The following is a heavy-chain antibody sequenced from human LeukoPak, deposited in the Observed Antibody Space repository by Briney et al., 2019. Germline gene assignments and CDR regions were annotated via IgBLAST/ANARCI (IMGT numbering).Heavy chain of an antibody. CDR3: ARVRTLGDPYYFDY. CDR2: ISYDGSNK. J-gene: IGHJ4*02. V-gene: IGHV3-30-3*01. D-gene: IGHD3-16*01. Sequence: GRSLRLSCAASGFTFSSYAMHWVRQAPGKGLEWVAVISYDGSNKYYADSVKGRFTISRDNSKNTLYLQMNSLRVEDTAVYYCARVRTLGDPYYFDYWGQGTLVTVSS. CDR1: GFTFSSYA.